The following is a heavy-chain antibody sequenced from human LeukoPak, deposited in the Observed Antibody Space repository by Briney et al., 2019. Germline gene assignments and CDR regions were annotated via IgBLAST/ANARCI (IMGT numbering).Heavy chain of an antibody. J-gene: IGHJ4*02. CDR2: ITSDSTI. V-gene: IGHV3-69-1*02. CDR3: ARDNFGWYERGGDYFDH. D-gene: IGHD6-19*01. Sequence: PGGSLRLSCAAPGFIFSDYYMGWVRQAPGKGLEWLAYITSDSTIFQADPVKGRFTISRDTAKNSLYLEMNSLSAEDTAVYYCARDNFGWYERGGDYFDHWGQGTLVTVSS. CDR1: GFIFSDYY.